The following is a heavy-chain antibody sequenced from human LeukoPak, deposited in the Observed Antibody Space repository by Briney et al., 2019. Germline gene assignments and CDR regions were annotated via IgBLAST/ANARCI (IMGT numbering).Heavy chain of an antibody. CDR1: GFTFSNAW. Sequence: NPGGSLRLSCAASGFTFSNAWMSWVRQAPGKGLEWVGRIKSKTDGGTTDYAAPVKGRFTISRDDSKNTLYLQMNSLKTEDTAVYYCTTVPGYCSSTSCYWIVDYWGQGTLVTVSP. V-gene: IGHV3-15*01. CDR2: IKSKTDGGTT. CDR3: TTVPGYCSSTSCYWIVDY. D-gene: IGHD2-2*01. J-gene: IGHJ4*02.